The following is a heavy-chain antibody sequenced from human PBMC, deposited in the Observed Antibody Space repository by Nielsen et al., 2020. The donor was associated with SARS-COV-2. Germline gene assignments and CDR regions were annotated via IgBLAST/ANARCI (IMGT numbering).Heavy chain of an antibody. V-gene: IGHV2-70*11. CDR2: INWDDDK. CDR3: ARTQREDYSYYMDV. J-gene: IGHJ6*03. Sequence: SGPTLVKPTQTLTLTCTFSGFSLSTRRMCVSWIRQPPGKALEWLARINWDDDKYYSTSLKTRLTISKDTSKNQVVPTLTNMGPVDAATYYCARTQREDYSYYMDVWGKGTTVTVSS. CDR1: GFSLSTRRMC.